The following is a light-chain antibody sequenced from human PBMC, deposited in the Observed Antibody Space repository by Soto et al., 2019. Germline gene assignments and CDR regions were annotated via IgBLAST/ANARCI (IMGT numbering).Light chain of an antibody. CDR1: QSVSSN. V-gene: IGKV3-15*01. CDR2: GAS. CDR3: QQYKNWPST. J-gene: IGKJ2*01. Sequence: EIVMTQSPATLSVSPGERATLSCRASQSVSSNFAWYQQKPGQAPRLLIYGASTRATGIPARFSGSGSGTEFTLTISSLQSEDFAVYYCQQYKNWPSTFGQGTKLEIK.